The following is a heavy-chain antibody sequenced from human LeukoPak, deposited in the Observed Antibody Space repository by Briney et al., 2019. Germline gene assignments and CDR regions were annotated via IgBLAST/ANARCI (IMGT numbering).Heavy chain of an antibody. CDR3: ATNYDSSGYFPYFDY. Sequence: PGGSLRLSXAASGFTFSGSAMHWVRQASGKGLEWVSAISGSGGSTYYAESVKGRFTISRDNSKNTLYLQMNSLRAEDTAVYYCATNYDSSGYFPYFDYWGQGTLVTVSS. D-gene: IGHD3-22*01. V-gene: IGHV3-23*01. J-gene: IGHJ4*02. CDR2: ISGSGGST. CDR1: GFTFSGSA.